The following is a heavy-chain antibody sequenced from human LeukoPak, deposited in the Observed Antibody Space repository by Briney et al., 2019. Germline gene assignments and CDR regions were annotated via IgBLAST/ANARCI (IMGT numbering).Heavy chain of an antibody. D-gene: IGHD1-26*01. V-gene: IGHV3-23*01. CDR3: ASIRGTFGY. Sequence: GGSLRLSCAASGFTFSSYDMTWVRQTPGKGLEWVSLISRSGGTTYYADSVKGRFTISRDNSKNTLYLQMNSLRADDTAMYYCASIRGTFGYWGQGTLVTVSS. J-gene: IGHJ4*02. CDR2: ISRSGGTT. CDR1: GFTFSSYD.